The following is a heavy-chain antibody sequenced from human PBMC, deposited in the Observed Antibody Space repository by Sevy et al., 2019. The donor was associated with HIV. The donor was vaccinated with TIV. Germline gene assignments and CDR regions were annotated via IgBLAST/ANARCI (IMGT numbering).Heavy chain of an antibody. J-gene: IGHJ4*02. D-gene: IGHD3-22*01. CDR1: GFTFSSYS. Sequence: GGSLRLSCAASGFTFSSYSMNWVRQAPGKGLEWVSYISSSSSTIYYADSVKGRFTISRDNAKKSLYLQMNSLRDEDTAVYYCARALGGYYYDSSGYYYFDYWGQGTLVTVSP. CDR2: ISSSSSTI. V-gene: IGHV3-48*02. CDR3: ARALGGYYYDSSGYYYFDY.